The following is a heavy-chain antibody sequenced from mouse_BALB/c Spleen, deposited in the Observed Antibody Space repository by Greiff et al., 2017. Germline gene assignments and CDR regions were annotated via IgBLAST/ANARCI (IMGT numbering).Heavy chain of an antibody. CDR3: AQDRAWFAY. V-gene: IGHV1S135*01. CDR2: IDPFNGGT. CDR1: GYSFTSYY. J-gene: IGHJ3*01. Sequence: VQLQQSGPELMKPGASVKISCKASGYSFTSYYMHWVKQSPGKSLEWIGYIDPFNGGTSYNQKFKGKATLTVDKSSSTAYMHLSSLTSEDSAVYCCAQDRAWFAYWGQGTLVTVSA.